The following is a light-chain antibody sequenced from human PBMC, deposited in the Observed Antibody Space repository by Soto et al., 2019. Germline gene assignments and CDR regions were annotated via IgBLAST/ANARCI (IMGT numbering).Light chain of an antibody. CDR3: SSYTSSSTAV. J-gene: IGLJ1*01. Sequence: QSVLTQPASVSGSPGQSITISCTGTSSDVGGYSHVSWYQQHPGKAPKLMIYEVSNRPSGVSNRFSGSKSGNTASLTISGVQAEDEADYYCSSYTSSSTAVFGTGTKVTVL. CDR1: SSDVGGYSH. V-gene: IGLV2-14*01. CDR2: EVS.